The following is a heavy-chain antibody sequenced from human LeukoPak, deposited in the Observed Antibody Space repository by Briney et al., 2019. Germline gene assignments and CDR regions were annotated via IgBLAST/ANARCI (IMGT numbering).Heavy chain of an antibody. CDR2: IYYTGNT. J-gene: IGHJ4*02. Sequence: SETLSLTCSVSGVSISSSNSYWGWIRQPPGKGLEWIGSIYYTGNTYYNASLKSRVTISIDTSKNQFSLKLTSVTAADTAVYYCARDVVAARGSFDYWGQGTLVTVSS. V-gene: IGHV4-39*02. CDR1: GVSISSSNSY. CDR3: ARDVVAARGSFDY. D-gene: IGHD2-2*01.